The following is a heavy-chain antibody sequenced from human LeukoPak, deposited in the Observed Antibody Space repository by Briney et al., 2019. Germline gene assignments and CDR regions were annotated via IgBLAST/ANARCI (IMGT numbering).Heavy chain of an antibody. Sequence: SETLSLTCSVSGGSISSSSNYWGWIRQPPGKGPEWIGTLYHSGSTHYNPSLESRITISVDTSKNQFSLELYFVTAADTAVYYCARQGDSTKGYYLDWFDPWGQGTLVIVSS. CDR3: ARQGDSTKGYYLDWFDP. V-gene: IGHV4-39*01. D-gene: IGHD3-3*01. CDR1: GGSISSSSNY. J-gene: IGHJ5*02. CDR2: LYHSGST.